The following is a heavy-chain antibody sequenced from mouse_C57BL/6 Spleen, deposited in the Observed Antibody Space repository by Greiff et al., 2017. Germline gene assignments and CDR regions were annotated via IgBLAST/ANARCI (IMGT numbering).Heavy chain of an antibody. CDR2: IDPSDSYT. D-gene: IGHD2-4*01. CDR3: AMIHDAMDY. CDR1: GYTFTSYW. V-gene: IGHV1-69*01. Sequence: QVQLQQPGAELVMPGASVKLSCKASGYTFTSYWMHWVKQRPGQGLEWIGEIDPSDSYTNYNQKFKGKSTLTVDKSSSTAYMQLSSLTSEDSAVYYCAMIHDAMDYWGQGTSVTVSS. J-gene: IGHJ4*01.